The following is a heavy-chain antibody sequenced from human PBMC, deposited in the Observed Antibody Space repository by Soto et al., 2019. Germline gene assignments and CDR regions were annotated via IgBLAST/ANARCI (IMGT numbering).Heavy chain of an antibody. D-gene: IGHD3-22*01. CDR1: GFTFSSYA. CDR2: ISGSGGST. V-gene: IGHV3-23*01. Sequence: GGSLRLSCAASGFTFSSYAMSWVRQAPGKGLEWASAISGSGGSTYYADSVKGRFTISRDNSKNTLYLQMNSLRAEDTAVYYCAKSPYYYDSSSFDYWGQGTLVTVSS. CDR3: AKSPYYYDSSSFDY. J-gene: IGHJ4*02.